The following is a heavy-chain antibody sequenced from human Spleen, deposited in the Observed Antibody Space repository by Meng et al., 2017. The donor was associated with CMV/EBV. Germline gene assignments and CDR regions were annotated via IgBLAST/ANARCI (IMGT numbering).Heavy chain of an antibody. CDR1: GYRFTSYW. J-gene: IGHJ5*02. Sequence: GESLTISCKGSGYRFTSYWIAWVRQMPGKGLEWMGIVWPGDSDSRYSPSFQGQVTISLDTSTNQFSLRLDSVNAADTAVYYRARDKGLYYVSGTRGEINWFDPWGQGTLVTVSS. V-gene: IGHV5-51*01. CDR2: VWPGDSDS. CDR3: ARDKGLYYVSGTRGEINWFDP. D-gene: IGHD3-10*01.